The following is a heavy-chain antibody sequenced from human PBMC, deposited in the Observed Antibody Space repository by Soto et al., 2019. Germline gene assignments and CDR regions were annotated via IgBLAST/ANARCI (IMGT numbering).Heavy chain of an antibody. D-gene: IGHD6-19*01. CDR2: IYYSGST. CDR3: ARDREYSSGWYYFDY. V-gene: IGHV4-61*08. CDR1: GGSISSGGYS. Sequence: PSETLSLTCAVSGGSISSGGYSRSWIRQPPGKGLEWIGYIYYSGSTNYNPSLKSRVTISVDTSKNQFSLKLSSVTAADTAVYYCARDREYSSGWYYFDYWGQGTLVTVSS. J-gene: IGHJ4*02.